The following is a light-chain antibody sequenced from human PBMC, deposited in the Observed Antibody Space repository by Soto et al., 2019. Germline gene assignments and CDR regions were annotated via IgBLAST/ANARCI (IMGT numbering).Light chain of an antibody. CDR1: QSVSSNS. J-gene: IGKJ2*01. Sequence: EIVLTQSPDTLSLSPGERATLSCRASQSVSSNSLAWYQQKPGQAPRLLIYGPSSRATGIPNRFSGSGSGTDFSLTISTLSPENFAVYDWQLDGRSTMYSVGQGTRLESK. CDR2: GPS. CDR3: QLDGRSTMYS. V-gene: IGKV3-20*01.